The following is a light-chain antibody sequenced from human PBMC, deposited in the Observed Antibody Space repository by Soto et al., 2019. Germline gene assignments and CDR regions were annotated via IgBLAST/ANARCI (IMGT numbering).Light chain of an antibody. Sequence: QAVVTQPPSASGTPGQRVTISCSGSNSNIGSNTVNWYQQLPGTAPKLLIYSNNQRPSGVPDRFSGSKSGTSASLAISGLQSEDEADYYCAAWDVSLNGPVFGGGTQLTV. CDR3: AAWDVSLNGPV. J-gene: IGLJ3*02. CDR2: SNN. CDR1: NSNIGSNT. V-gene: IGLV1-44*01.